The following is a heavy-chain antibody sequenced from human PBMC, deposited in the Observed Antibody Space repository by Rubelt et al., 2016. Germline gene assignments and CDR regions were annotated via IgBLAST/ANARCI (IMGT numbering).Heavy chain of an antibody. Sequence: EAQLVESGGGLVKPGGSLRLSCVASGFALNTYTMNWVRQAPGKGLEWVAGINQDGSEKAYVGSVKGRFTISRDNAKNSVYLQMDNLKVEDTALYYCSKWSRDFDNSWGQGTQVTVSS. CDR1: GFALNTYT. V-gene: IGHV3-7*02. D-gene: IGHD3-3*01. CDR2: INQDGSEK. CDR3: SKWSRDFDNS. J-gene: IGHJ4*02.